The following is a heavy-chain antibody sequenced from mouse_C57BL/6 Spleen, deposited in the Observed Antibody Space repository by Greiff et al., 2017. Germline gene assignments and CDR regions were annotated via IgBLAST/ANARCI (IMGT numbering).Heavy chain of an antibody. CDR2: LYPGSGTT. Sequence: VQLQQPGAALVQPGTSVKMSCKASGYTFTSYWLTWVKQMPGQGLAWIGDLYPGSGTTNYNEKFKSKATLTVDTSSSAAYMQLSSLTSEDSAVYYCARIEYYGSSWPTLDYWGQGSTLTVSS. J-gene: IGHJ2*01. CDR1: GYTFTSYW. V-gene: IGHV1-55*01. CDR3: ARIEYYGSSWPTLDY. D-gene: IGHD1-1*01.